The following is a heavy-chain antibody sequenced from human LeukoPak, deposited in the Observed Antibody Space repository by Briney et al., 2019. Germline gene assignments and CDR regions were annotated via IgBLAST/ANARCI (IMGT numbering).Heavy chain of an antibody. CDR3: ARGPGYSYGYYYYYMDV. CDR1: GGSISSYY. J-gene: IGHJ6*03. Sequence: PSETLSLTCTVSGGSISSYYWSWIRQPPGKGLEWIGYIYYSGSTNYNPSLKSRVTISVDTSENQFSLKLSSVTAADTAVYYCARGPGYSYGYYYYYMDVWGKGTTVTVSS. CDR2: IYYSGST. D-gene: IGHD5-18*01. V-gene: IGHV4-59*01.